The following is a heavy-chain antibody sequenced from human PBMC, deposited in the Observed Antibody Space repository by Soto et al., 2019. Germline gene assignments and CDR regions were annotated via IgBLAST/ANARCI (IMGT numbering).Heavy chain of an antibody. CDR3: ARGQGGY. CDR1: GGSISHYY. D-gene: IGHD3-16*01. V-gene: IGHV4-59*12. CDR2: VYHTGRT. Sequence: SETLSLTCTVSGGSISHYYWSWIRQSPGKGLEWIGYVYHTGRTSYNPSPKSRVTISVDTSKNQFSLKLSSVTAADTAVYYCARGQGGYWGQGTLVTVSS. J-gene: IGHJ4*02.